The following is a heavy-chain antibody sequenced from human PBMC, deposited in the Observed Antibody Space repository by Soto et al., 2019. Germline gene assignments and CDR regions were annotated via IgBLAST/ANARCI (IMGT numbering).Heavy chain of an antibody. CDR2: IGGSGRTT. D-gene: IGHD3-22*01. CDR1: AFTFNNYA. V-gene: IGHV3-23*01. Sequence: GGSLRLSCAASAFTFNNYAMSWVRQAPGKGLGWVSGIGGSGRTTYYADSVKGRFTISRDNSNNTLFLQMNSLRAEDTAVYYCAKSRYSDSSGDFYDYWGQGTLVTVSS. J-gene: IGHJ4*02. CDR3: AKSRYSDSSGDFYDY.